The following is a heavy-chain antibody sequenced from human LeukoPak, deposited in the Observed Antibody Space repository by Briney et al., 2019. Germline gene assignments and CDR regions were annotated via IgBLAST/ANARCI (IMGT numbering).Heavy chain of an antibody. CDR1: GGTFSSYA. CDR3: AAAGYSYGSNFDY. D-gene: IGHD5-18*01. V-gene: IGHV1-69*06. CDR2: IIPIFGTA. J-gene: IGHJ4*02. Sequence: SVKVSCKASGGTFSSYAISWVRQAPGQGLEWMGGIIPIFGTANYAQKFQGRVTITADKSTSTAYMELSSLRSEGTAVYYCAAAGYSYGSNFDYWGQGTLVTVSS.